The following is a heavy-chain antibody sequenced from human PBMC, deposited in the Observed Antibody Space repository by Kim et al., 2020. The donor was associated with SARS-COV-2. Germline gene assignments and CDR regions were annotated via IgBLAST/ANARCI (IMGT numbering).Heavy chain of an antibody. Sequence: SETLSLTCAVYGGSFSGYYWCWIRQPPGKGLEWIGEINHSGSTNYNPSLKSRVTISVDTSKNQFSLKLSSVTAADTAVYYCASNAGWFDPWGQGTLVTVSS. CDR3: ASNAGWFDP. CDR1: GGSFSGYY. V-gene: IGHV4-34*01. J-gene: IGHJ5*02. CDR2: INHSGST.